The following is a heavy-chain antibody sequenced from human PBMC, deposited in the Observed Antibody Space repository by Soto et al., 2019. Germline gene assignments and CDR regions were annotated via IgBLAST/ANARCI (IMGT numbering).Heavy chain of an antibody. D-gene: IGHD4-17*01. Sequence: EVQLVDSGGGLVQPGGSLRLSCAAPGFSVSTNFMAWVRQAPGKGLEWVSVIYSGGSAYYADSVRGRFTISRDSSKNTLYLQMNSLRAEDTAVYYCSTAPGFFDYWGQGTLVTVSS. CDR3: STAPGFFDY. CDR2: IYSGGSA. CDR1: GFSVSTNF. J-gene: IGHJ4*02. V-gene: IGHV3-66*01.